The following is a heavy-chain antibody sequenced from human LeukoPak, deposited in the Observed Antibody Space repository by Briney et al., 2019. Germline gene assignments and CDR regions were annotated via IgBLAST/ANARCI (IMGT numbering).Heavy chain of an antibody. CDR1: GFTFSNAW. V-gene: IGHV3-15*01. D-gene: IGHD3-22*01. CDR3: ARDSSGYGSFDY. Sequence: GGSLRLSCAASGFTFSNAWMSWVRQAPGKGLEWVGRIKSKTDGGTTDYAAPVKGRFTISRDNSKNTLYLQMNSLRAEDTAVYYCARDSSGYGSFDYWGRGTLVTVSS. CDR2: IKSKTDGGTT. J-gene: IGHJ4*02.